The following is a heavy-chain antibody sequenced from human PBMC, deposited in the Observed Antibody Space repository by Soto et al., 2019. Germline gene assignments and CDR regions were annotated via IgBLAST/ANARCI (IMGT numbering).Heavy chain of an antibody. CDR2: IRDSGGST. Sequence: PGGSLRLSCAASGFTFSSYDMSWVRQAPGKRLEWVSAIRDSGGSTYSADSVKGRFTISRDNSRNTLYLQMNSLRAEDTAVYFCARAFYGDYDYWGQGTLVTVSS. J-gene: IGHJ4*02. CDR3: ARAFYGDYDY. V-gene: IGHV3-23*01. D-gene: IGHD4-17*01. CDR1: GFTFSSYD.